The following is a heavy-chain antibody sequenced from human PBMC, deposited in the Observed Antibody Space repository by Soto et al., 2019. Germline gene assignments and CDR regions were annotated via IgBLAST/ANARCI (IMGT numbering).Heavy chain of an antibody. CDR2: ISGSGGST. Sequence: GGSLRLSCAASGFTFSSYAMSWVRQAPGKGLEWVSAISGSGGSTYYADSVKGRFTISRDNSKNTLYLQMNSLRAEDTAVYYCAKSISSLGYCSGGSCYPGVKFEYYFDYWGQGTLVTVSS. V-gene: IGHV3-23*01. J-gene: IGHJ4*02. CDR3: AKSISSLGYCSGGSCYPGVKFEYYFDY. CDR1: GFTFSSYA. D-gene: IGHD2-15*01.